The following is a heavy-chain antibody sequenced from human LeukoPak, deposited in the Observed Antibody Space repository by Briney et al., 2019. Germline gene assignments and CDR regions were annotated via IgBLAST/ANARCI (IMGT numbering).Heavy chain of an antibody. Sequence: PGGSLRLSCAAYGFTFSSYSMNWVRQAPGKGLEWVSYISSSSRTIYYADSVKGRFTISRDNAKNSLYLQMNSLRAEDTAVYYCARDHYGDYGVDYWGQGTLVTVSS. CDR3: ARDHYGDYGVDY. J-gene: IGHJ4*02. D-gene: IGHD4-17*01. CDR2: ISSSSRTI. V-gene: IGHV3-48*01. CDR1: GFTFSSYS.